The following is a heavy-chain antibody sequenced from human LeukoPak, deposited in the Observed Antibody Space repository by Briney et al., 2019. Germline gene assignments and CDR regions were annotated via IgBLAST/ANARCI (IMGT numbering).Heavy chain of an antibody. V-gene: IGHV1-69*04. CDR2: IIPILGIA. D-gene: IGHD5-24*01. J-gene: IGHJ4*02. Sequence: XVSCXAXXXTFSXXXXSWVRQAPGQGLEWMGRIIPILGIANYAQKFQGRVTITADKSTSTAYMELSSLRSEDTAVYYCASSGLATITGGDYWGQGTLVTVSS. CDR1: XXTFSXXX. CDR3: ASSGLATITGGDY.